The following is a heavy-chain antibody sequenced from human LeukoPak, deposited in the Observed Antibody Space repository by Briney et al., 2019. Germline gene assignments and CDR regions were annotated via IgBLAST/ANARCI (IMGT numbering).Heavy chain of an antibody. D-gene: IGHD4-17*01. V-gene: IGHV4-59*01. CDR3: ARQLYRDYGDYVGYYFDY. J-gene: IGHJ4*02. Sequence: PAETLSLTCTVSGGSISSYYWSWIRQPPGKGLGWNGYIYYSGGTNNNSSLKSRVTISVDTSKNQFSLKLSSVTAADTAVYYCARQLYRDYGDYVGYYFDYWGQGTLVTVSS. CDR2: IYYSGGT. CDR1: GGSISSYY.